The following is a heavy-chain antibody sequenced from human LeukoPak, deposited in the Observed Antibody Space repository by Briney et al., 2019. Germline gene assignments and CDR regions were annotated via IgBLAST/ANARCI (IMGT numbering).Heavy chain of an antibody. CDR1: GFTFDDYA. CDR2: ISWNSGTI. D-gene: IGHD6-19*01. CDR3: AKDYTSGWYGAFDI. Sequence: PGRSLRLSCAASGFTFDDYAMHWVRQAPGKGLEWVSGISWNSGTIDYADSVKGRFTISRDNAKTSLYLQMNSLRAEDMAFYYCAKDYTSGWYGAFDIWGQGTMVTVSS. V-gene: IGHV3-9*03. J-gene: IGHJ3*02.